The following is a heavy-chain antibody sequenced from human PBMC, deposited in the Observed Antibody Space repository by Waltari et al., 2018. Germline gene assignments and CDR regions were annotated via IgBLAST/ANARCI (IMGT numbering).Heavy chain of an antibody. J-gene: IGHJ1*01. CDR2: IYISGRT. D-gene: IGHD6-19*01. V-gene: IGHV4-4*07. CDR3: AGAGQWLPY. CDR1: GGSITSYY. Sequence: QGHLQESGPRLVKHSETLSITCSVSGGSITSYYWSWSRQSAGKGLEWIGHIYISGRTKYHPAVQSRVSMSADTSKNQFSLRLTSVTAAVTAVYSFAGAGQWLPYWGLGIPVAFSS.